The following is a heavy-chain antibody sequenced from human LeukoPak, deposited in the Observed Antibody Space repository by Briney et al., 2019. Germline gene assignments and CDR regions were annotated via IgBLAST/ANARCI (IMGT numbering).Heavy chain of an antibody. CDR2: ISAYNGNT. D-gene: IGHD2-15*01. Sequence: ASVEVSCKASGYTFTSYGISWVRQAPGQGLEWMGWISAYNGNTNYAQKLQGRVTMTTDTSTSTAYMELRSLRSDDTAVYYCARDRLRLGYERTNWFDPWGQGTLVTVSS. CDR3: ARDRLRLGYERTNWFDP. V-gene: IGHV1-18*01. J-gene: IGHJ5*02. CDR1: GYTFTSYG.